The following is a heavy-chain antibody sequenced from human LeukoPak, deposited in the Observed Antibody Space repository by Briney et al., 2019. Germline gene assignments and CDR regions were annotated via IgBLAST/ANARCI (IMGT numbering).Heavy chain of an antibody. V-gene: IGHV4-34*01. J-gene: IGHJ4*02. CDR1: GVSISGYY. CDR2: INHSGST. D-gene: IGHD3-9*01. Sequence: SETLSLTCAVYGVSISGYYWSWLRQPPGKGLEWIGEINHSGSTNYNQSLKSRVTISVATSKNQFSLKMSSVTAADTAVYYCARGPRLRYFDWFLDYWGQGTLVTVSS. CDR3: ARGPRLRYFDWFLDY.